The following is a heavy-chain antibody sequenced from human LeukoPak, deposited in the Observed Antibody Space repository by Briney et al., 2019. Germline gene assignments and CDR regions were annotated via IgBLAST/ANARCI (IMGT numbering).Heavy chain of an antibody. CDR2: ISYDGSNK. V-gene: IGHV3-30*18. CDR1: GFTFSSYG. D-gene: IGHD2-8*01. CDR3: AKDSIYCTNGVCWCPDY. J-gene: IGHJ4*02. Sequence: GGSLRLSCAASGFTFSSYGMHWVRQAPGKGLEWVAVISYDGSNKYYADSVKGRFTISRDNSKNTLYLQMNSLRAEDTAVCYCAKDSIYCTNGVCWCPDYWGQGTLVTVSS.